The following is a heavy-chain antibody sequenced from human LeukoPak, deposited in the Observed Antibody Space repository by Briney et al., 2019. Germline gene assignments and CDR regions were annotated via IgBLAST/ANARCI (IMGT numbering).Heavy chain of an antibody. CDR1: GFICSTYP. D-gene: IGHD3-10*01. CDR3: VKRGPGNCYTH. J-gene: IGHJ4*02. V-gene: IGHV3-64D*09. Sequence: GGSLRLSCSASGFICSTYPMHWVRQDPGKGLESVSAITSNGGSTYYADSVKGRFTISRDNSKNTLYLQMSSLRTEDTAVYYCVKRGPGNCYTHWGQGTLVAVSS. CDR2: ITSNGGST.